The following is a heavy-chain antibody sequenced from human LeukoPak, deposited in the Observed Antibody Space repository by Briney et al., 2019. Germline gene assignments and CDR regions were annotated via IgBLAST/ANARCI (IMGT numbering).Heavy chain of an antibody. V-gene: IGHV1-3*01. CDR1: GYTFTSYA. J-gene: IGHJ4*02. CDR2: INAGNGNT. D-gene: IGHD6-13*01. CDR3: ARAAGTFFATGDY. Sequence: ASVKVSCKASGYTFTSYAMHWVRQAPGQRLEWMGWINAGNGNTKYSQKFQGRVTITRDTSASTAYMELSSLRSEDTAVYYCARAAGTFFATGDYWGQGTLVTVSS.